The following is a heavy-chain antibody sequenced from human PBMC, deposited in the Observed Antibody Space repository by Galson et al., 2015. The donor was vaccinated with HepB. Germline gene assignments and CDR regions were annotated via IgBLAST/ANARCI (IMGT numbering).Heavy chain of an antibody. CDR3: ARDLFGYMDF. V-gene: IGHV1-46*01. CDR2: INPSGGST. D-gene: IGHD3-3*01. CDR1: GYKFTTYY. Sequence: SVKVSCKASGYKFTTYYMHWVRQAPGQGLEWMGIINPSGGSTTYAQKFQGRVTMTRDTSTSTAYMELSSLRSEDTAVYFCARDLFGYMDFWGQGTLVTVSS. J-gene: IGHJ4*02.